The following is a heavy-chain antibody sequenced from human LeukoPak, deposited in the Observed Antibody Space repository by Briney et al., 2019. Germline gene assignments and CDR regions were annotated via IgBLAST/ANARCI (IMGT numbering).Heavy chain of an antibody. D-gene: IGHD6-19*01. J-gene: IGHJ5*02. Sequence: PSQTLSLTCTVSGGSISSGGYYWSWIRQHPGKGLEWIGYIYYSGSTYYNPSLKSRVTISVDTSKNQFSLKLSSVTAADTAVYYCARGRRQIAVAGTWVSWFDPWGQGTLVTVSS. CDR1: GGSISSGGYY. V-gene: IGHV4-31*03. CDR2: IYYSGST. CDR3: ARGRRQIAVAGTWVSWFDP.